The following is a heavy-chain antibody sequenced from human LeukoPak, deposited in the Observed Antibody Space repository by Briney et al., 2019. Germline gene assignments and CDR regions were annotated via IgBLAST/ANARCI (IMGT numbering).Heavy chain of an antibody. CDR1: GGSISSYY. V-gene: IGHV4-59*01. Sequence: PAETLSLTCTVCGGSISSYYWSWIRQPPGKGLEGVGYIYYSGSTKYNPSLKRRVTITGDTSNHQFSLKLSSLTAADTAVYYCAREASSSWYHYYGMDVWGQGTTVTVSS. J-gene: IGHJ6*02. CDR2: IYYSGST. D-gene: IGHD6-13*01. CDR3: AREASSSWYHYYGMDV.